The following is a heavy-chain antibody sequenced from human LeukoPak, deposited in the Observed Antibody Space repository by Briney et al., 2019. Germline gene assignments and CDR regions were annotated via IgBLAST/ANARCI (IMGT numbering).Heavy chain of an antibody. CDR2: ISSSSSTI. CDR3: VKEGSHSDGGHSPTFDS. D-gene: IGHD5-24*01. V-gene: IGHV3-48*01. Sequence: GGSLRLSCAASGFTFSSYSMNWVRQAPGKGLEWVSYISSSSSTIYYADSVKGRFTISRDNSKSALYLQMNSLRSEDTAMYHCVKEGSHSDGGHSPTFDSWGLGTLVTVSS. J-gene: IGHJ4*02. CDR1: GFTFSSYS.